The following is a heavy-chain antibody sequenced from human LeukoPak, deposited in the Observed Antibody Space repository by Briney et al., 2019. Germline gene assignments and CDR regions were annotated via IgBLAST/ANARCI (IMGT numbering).Heavy chain of an antibody. Sequence: QASETLTLTCTVSGVTISSYYLTWIRQPPGKGLEWIGYIYYSGSNNYNPSLKGRVNISVDTSKNQFSLKLSSVTAAGTAVYYCASLDDSSGSFDYWGQGTLVTVSS. CDR3: ASLDDSSGSFDY. V-gene: IGHV4-59*01. J-gene: IGHJ4*02. D-gene: IGHD3-22*01. CDR1: GVTISSYY. CDR2: IYYSGSN.